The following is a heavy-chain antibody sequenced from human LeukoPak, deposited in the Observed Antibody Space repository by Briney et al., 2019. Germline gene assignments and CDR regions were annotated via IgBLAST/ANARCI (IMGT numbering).Heavy chain of an antibody. D-gene: IGHD5-12*01. Sequence: GGSLRLSCTASGFTFSTYAMSWVRQAPGRGLEWVSVISAGGSNTYYADSVKGRFTISRDNSKNMLYLQMNSLRAEDTAVYYCAKGGVATIYNYWGQGTLVTVSS. CDR3: AKGGVATIYNY. V-gene: IGHV3-23*01. J-gene: IGHJ4*02. CDR2: ISAGGSNT. CDR1: GFTFSTYA.